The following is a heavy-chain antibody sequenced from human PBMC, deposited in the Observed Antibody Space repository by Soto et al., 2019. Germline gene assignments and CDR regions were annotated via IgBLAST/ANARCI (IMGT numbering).Heavy chain of an antibody. CDR1: GFTLSNLW. D-gene: IGHD3-22*01. V-gene: IGHV3-7*01. Sequence: GGSLRLSCAASGFTLSNLWMTWVRQAPGKGLEWVANIKEDGSQKFYVDSVKGRFTISRDNSKSTLFLQMNSLSAEDTAVYYCAKLSYDSSGSTKNLDFWGRGTLVTVSS. CDR3: AKLSYDSSGSTKNLDF. CDR2: IKEDGSQK. J-gene: IGHJ4*02.